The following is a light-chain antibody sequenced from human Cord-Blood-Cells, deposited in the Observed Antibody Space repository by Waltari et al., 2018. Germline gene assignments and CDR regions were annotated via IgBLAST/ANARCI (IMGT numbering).Light chain of an antibody. J-gene: IGLJ3*02. CDR1: SGHSSYA. V-gene: IGLV4-69*01. CDR3: QTWGTGIWV. Sequence: QLVLTQSPSASASLGASVKLTCTLSSGHSSYAIAWHQQQPEKGPRYLMKLNSDGSHSKGDGIPDRFSGSSSGAGRYLTISSLQSEDEADYYCQTWGTGIWVFGVGTKLTVL. CDR2: LNSDGSH.